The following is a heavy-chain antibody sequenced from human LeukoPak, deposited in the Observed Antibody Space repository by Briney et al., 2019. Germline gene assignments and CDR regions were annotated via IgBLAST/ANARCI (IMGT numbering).Heavy chain of an antibody. J-gene: IGHJ4*02. V-gene: IGHV4-39*01. CDR1: GGSISSTTYF. CDR2: IYYSGST. D-gene: IGHD3-16*02. Sequence: SETLSLTCTVSGGSISSTTYFWAWIRQPPGKGLEWIANIYYSGSTYYNPSLQSRVTIAMDTSKNQFSLKLYSVTAADTAVYYCARTSLRLGELSSNWGQGTLSPSPQ. CDR3: ARTSLRLGELSSN.